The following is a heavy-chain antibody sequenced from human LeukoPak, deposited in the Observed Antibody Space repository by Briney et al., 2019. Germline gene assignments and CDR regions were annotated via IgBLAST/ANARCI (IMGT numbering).Heavy chain of an antibody. CDR1: GFTFSSYE. CDR3: AREPGTSSSDAFDI. D-gene: IGHD6-6*01. J-gene: IGHJ3*02. CDR2: TSSSGTTI. Sequence: GGSLRLSCAASGFTFSSYEMNWVRQAPGKGLEWLSYTSSSGTTIYYADSVKGRFTISRGNAKNSLYLQMNSLRAEDTAIYYCAREPGTSSSDAFDIWGQGTKVTVSS. V-gene: IGHV3-48*03.